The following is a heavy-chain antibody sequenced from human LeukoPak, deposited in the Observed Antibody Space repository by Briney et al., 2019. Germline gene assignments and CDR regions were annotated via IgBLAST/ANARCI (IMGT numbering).Heavy chain of an antibody. CDR1: GFTFNSYA. V-gene: IGHV3-23*01. CDR2: ISGSGGST. J-gene: IGHJ2*01. Sequence: PGGSLRLSCAASGFTFNSYAMNWVRQAPGKGLEWVSTISGSGGSTYYADSVKGRFTISSDNSKNTLYLQMSSLRAEDTAVYYCVEDSIVVVPAAMARYFDLWGRGTLVTVSS. CDR3: VEDSIVVVPAAMARYFDL. D-gene: IGHD2-2*01.